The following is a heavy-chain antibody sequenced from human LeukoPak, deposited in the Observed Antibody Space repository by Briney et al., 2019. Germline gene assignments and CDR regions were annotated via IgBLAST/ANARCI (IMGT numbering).Heavy chain of an antibody. D-gene: IGHD6-13*01. CDR2: ISYDGSNK. CDR1: GFTFSSYA. V-gene: IGHV3-30-3*01. J-gene: IGHJ4*02. Sequence: PGGSLRLSCAASGFTFSSYAMHWVRRAPGKGLEWVAVISYDGSNKYYADSVKGRFTFSRDNSKNTLYLQMNSLRAEDTAVYYCAREGIAAAFDYWGQGTLVTVSS. CDR3: AREGIAAAFDY.